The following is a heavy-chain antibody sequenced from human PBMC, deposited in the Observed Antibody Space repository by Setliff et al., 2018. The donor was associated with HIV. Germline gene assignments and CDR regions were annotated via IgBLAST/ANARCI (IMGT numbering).Heavy chain of an antibody. J-gene: IGHJ3*02. Sequence: PGGSLRLSCADSGFTFSSYAMHWVRQAPGKGLEWVAVISYDGSNKYYADSVKGRFTISRDTSKNTLYLQVNSLRAEDTAVYYCAREAVWSDAFDIWGQGTMVTVSS. CDR1: GFTFSSYA. CDR3: AREAVWSDAFDI. CDR2: ISYDGSNK. D-gene: IGHD1-1*01. V-gene: IGHV3-30-3*01.